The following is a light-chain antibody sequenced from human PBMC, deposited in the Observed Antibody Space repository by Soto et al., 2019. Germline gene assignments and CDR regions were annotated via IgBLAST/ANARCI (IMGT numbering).Light chain of an antibody. V-gene: IGLV1-44*01. J-gene: IGLJ1*01. CDR3: AAWDDSLNAYV. CDR1: RSNIGSNS. Sequence: QSVLTQPPSASGTPGQRVTIPCSGSRSNIGSNSVNWYRQLPGTAPKLLIYTNDQRPAGVPDRFSGSKSGTSASLAISGLQSEDEADYYCAAWDDSLNAYVFGTGTKVTVL. CDR2: TND.